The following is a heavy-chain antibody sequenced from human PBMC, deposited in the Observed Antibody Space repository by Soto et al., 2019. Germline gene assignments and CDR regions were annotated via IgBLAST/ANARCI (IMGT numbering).Heavy chain of an antibody. CDR2: IYRGGSI. Sequence: PSEPLSLTCSVSDGYTRSGYLTWIRNQPGKGLEWIGYIYRGGSINYNPSLKSRVIISVDTAKNQVSLSVSSGTVVYTAGYYWKGAYSDIEGSILAPWGQGTSVTVS. V-gene: IGHV4-59*01. CDR3: KGAYSDIEGSILAP. J-gene: IGHJ5*02. CDR1: DGYTRSGY. D-gene: IGHD2-15*01.